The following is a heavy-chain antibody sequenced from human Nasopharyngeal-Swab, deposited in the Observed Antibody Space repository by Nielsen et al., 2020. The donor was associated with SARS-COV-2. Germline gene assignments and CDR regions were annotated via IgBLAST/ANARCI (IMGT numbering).Heavy chain of an antibody. Sequence: SETLSLTCTVSGGSISSGGYYWSWFRQPPGKGLEWIGEINHSGSTNYNPSLKSRVTISVDTSKNQFSLKLSSVTAADTAVYYCARCIAAAGPAPDYWGQGTLVTVSS. CDR1: GGSISSGGYY. CDR3: ARCIAAAGPAPDY. J-gene: IGHJ4*02. CDR2: INHSGST. D-gene: IGHD6-13*01. V-gene: IGHV4-39*07.